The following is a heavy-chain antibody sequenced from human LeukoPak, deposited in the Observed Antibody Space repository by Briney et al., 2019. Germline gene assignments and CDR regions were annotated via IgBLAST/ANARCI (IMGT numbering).Heavy chain of an antibody. V-gene: IGHV3-21*01. J-gene: IGHJ5*02. CDR1: GFTFSSYS. Sequence: GGSLRLSCAASGFTFSSYSMNWVRQAPGKGLEWVSSISSSSYIYYADSVKGRFTISRDNAKNSLYLQMNSLRAEDTAVYYCARGLNILNWFDPWGQGTLVTVSS. CDR3: ARGLNILNWFDP. CDR2: ISSSSYI.